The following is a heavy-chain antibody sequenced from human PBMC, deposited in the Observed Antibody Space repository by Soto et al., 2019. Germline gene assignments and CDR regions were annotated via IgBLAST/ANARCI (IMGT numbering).Heavy chain of an antibody. CDR2: ISSSSSYI. J-gene: IGHJ6*02. CDR3: ARGFGGSYYDILTDFYYGMDV. V-gene: IGHV3-21*01. Sequence: GGSLRLSCAASGFTFSSYSMNWVRQAPGKGLEWVSSISSSSSYIYYADSVKGRFTISRDNAKNSLYLQMNSLRAEDTAVYYCARGFGGSYYDILTDFYYGMDVWGQGTTVTVSS. CDR1: GFTFSSYS. D-gene: IGHD3-9*01.